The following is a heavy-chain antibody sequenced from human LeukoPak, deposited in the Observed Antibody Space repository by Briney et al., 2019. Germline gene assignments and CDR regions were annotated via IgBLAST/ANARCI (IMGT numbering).Heavy chain of an antibody. J-gene: IGHJ4*02. V-gene: IGHV4-61*02. D-gene: IGHD2-2*01. Sequence: SETLSLTCTVSGGSISSGSYYWSWIRQPAGKGLEWIGRIYTSGSTNYNPSLKSRVTISVDTSKNQFSLKLSSVTAADTAVYYCARHQDIVVVPAALGYWGQGTLVTVSS. CDR2: IYTSGST. CDR1: GGSISSGSYY. CDR3: ARHQDIVVVPAALGY.